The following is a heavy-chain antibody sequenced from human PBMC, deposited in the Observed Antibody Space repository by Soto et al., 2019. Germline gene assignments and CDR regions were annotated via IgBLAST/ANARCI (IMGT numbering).Heavy chain of an antibody. Sequence: ASVKVSCKASGYTFTGYYMHWVRQAPGQGLEWMGWINPNSGGTNYAQKFQGRVTMTRDTSISTAYMELSRLRSDDTAVYYCARDYPSSGWPHYYYSGMDVWGQGTTVTVSS. CDR3: ARDYPSSGWPHYYYSGMDV. CDR1: GYTFTGYY. CDR2: INPNSGGT. D-gene: IGHD6-19*01. V-gene: IGHV1-2*02. J-gene: IGHJ6*02.